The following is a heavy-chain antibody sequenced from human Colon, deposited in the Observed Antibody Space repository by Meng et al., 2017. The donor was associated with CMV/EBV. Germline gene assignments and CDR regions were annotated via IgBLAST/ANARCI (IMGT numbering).Heavy chain of an antibody. CDR2: IRSDGSAT. V-gene: IGHV1-2*02. Sequence: QAAPKESGAGVKEPGASVKVSCKTSGYPFSDYYMHWVRQAPGQGLEWMGWIRSDGSATNYAQKFRGRVAMTRDASVSTAYMELSGLTSDDTAVYFCVRSSGWSLFDYWGPGALVTVSS. CDR1: GYPFSDYY. D-gene: IGHD6-19*01. J-gene: IGHJ4*02. CDR3: VRSSGWSLFDY.